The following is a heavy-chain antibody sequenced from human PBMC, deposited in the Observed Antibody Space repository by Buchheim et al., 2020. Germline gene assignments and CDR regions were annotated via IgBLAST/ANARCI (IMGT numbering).Heavy chain of an antibody. V-gene: IGHV3-23*01. Sequence: EVQLLESGGGLIQPGGSLRLSCGASGFSFSDYSMSWARPGPGKRLEWVAGIGRDSTYPYYSDPVKGLFPISRDNPNHRLSLQMSRLRVEDTAIYYCVKDRPCGNCSPMDVWGQGTT. CDR3: VKDRPCGNCSPMDV. CDR2: IGRDSTYP. J-gene: IGHJ6*02. CDR1: GFSFSDYS. D-gene: IGHD1-1*01.